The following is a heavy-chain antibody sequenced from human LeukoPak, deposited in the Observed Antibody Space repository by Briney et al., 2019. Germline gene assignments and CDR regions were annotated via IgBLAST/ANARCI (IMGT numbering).Heavy chain of an antibody. D-gene: IGHD3-3*01. CDR3: ARSSYYDFWSGSPTYNWFDS. CDR2: ILYSGST. V-gene: IGHV4-59*01. J-gene: IGHJ5*01. Sequence: SETLSLTCTVSGGSINGYYWNWIRQTPGKGPQWIGYILYSGSTNYNSSLKSRVTISLDTSKNQFSLKLISVTAADTAVYYCARSSYYDFWSGSPTYNWFDSWGQGTLVTVSS. CDR1: GGSINGYY.